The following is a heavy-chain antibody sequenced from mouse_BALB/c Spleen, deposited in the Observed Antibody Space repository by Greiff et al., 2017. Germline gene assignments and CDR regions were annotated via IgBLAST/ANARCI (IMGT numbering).Heavy chain of an antibody. D-gene: IGHD6-1*01. CDR1: GFTFSSFG. J-gene: IGHJ3*01. V-gene: IGHV5-17*02. CDR2: ISSGSSTI. CDR3: ARGPRGAWFAY. Sequence: EVQLVESGGGLVQPGGSRKLSCAASGFTFSSFGMHWVRQAPEKGLEWVAYISSGSSTIYYADTVKGRFTISRDNPKNTLFLQMTSLRSEDTAMYYCARGPRGAWFAYWGQGTLVTVSA.